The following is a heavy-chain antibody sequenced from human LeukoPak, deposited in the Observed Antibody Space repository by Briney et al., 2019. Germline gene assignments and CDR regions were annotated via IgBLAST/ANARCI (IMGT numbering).Heavy chain of an antibody. J-gene: IGHJ3*02. D-gene: IGHD3-22*01. CDR3: AGTYYFDSSGHYFGGNGFDI. V-gene: IGHV4-59*12. CDR2: ISYRGNT. Sequence: SETLSLTCTVSGGALSSYHWSWIRQSPGRGLERLGHISYRGNTDYNPALKSRVTISVDMFYNQFSLKLSSVTAADTAVYYCAGTYYFDSSGHYFGGNGFDIWGQGTMVTVSS. CDR1: GGALSSYH.